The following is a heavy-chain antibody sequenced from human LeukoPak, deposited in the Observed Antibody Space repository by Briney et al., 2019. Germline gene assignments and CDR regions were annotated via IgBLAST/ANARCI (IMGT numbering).Heavy chain of an antibody. CDR2: ISSSSSYT. CDR1: TGYY. CDR3: GGEQARAFDI. J-gene: IGHJ3*02. V-gene: IGHV3-11*05. Sequence: TGYYWSSIPQPPGKGREWVSYISSSSSYTNYADSVTSRFTTSQDNAKNSLYLQMNSLRAPDTPVYSFGGEQARAFDIWGQGTMVTVSS.